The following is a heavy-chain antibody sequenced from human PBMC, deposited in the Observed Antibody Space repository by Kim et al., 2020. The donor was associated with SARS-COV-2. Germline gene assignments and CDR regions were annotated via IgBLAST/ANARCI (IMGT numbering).Heavy chain of an antibody. V-gene: IGHV1-69*01. D-gene: IGHD6-19*01. J-gene: IGHJ2*01. Sequence: FQGRVTITADEATSTAYMELSSLRSEDTAVYYCARFSGYSSGWGDWYFDLWGRGTLVTVSS. CDR3: ARFSGYSSGWGDWYFDL.